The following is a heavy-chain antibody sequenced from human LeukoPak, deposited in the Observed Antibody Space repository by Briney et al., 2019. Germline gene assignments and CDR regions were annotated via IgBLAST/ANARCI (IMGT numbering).Heavy chain of an antibody. J-gene: IGHJ4*02. CDR2: IIPIFGTA. CDR1: GGTFSSYA. D-gene: IGHD3-22*01. V-gene: IGHV1-69*13. CDR3: ARDPHSGSSF. Sequence: ASVKVSCKASGGTFSSYAISWVRQAPGQGLEWMGGIIPIFGTANYAQKFQGKVTITADESTSTAYMELSSLRSEDTAVYYCARDPHSGSSFWGQGTLVTVSS.